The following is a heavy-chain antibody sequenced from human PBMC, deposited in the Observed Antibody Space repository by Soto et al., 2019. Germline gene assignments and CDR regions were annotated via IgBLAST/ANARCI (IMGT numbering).Heavy chain of an antibody. CDR1: GFTFSAHY. CDR2: IKNKANSYTT. J-gene: IGHJ4*02. Sequence: EVQLVESGGGLVQPGGSLRLSCAASGFTFSAHYMDWVRQAPGKGLEWVGRIKNKANSYTTEYAASVEGRFTISREDSQQSLYLQMNSLKTEDTAVYYCARVSLVGPSGGRYFDYWGQGSQVAVSS. D-gene: IGHD1-26*01. CDR3: ARVSLVGPSGGRYFDY. V-gene: IGHV3-72*01.